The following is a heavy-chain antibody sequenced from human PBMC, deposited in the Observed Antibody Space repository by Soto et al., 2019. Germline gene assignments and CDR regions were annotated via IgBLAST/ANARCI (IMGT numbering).Heavy chain of an antibody. V-gene: IGHV3-23*01. D-gene: IGHD3-10*01. CDR1: GFTFSSYA. J-gene: IGHJ3*02. CDR2: ISGSGGST. Sequence: GGSLRLSCAASGFTFSSYAMSWVRQAPGKGLEWVSAISGSGGSTYYADSVKGRFTISRDNSKNTLYLQMNSLRAEDTAVYYCAKPQPTPAVLLWFGESEEIDAFDIWGQGTMVTVSS. CDR3: AKPQPTPAVLLWFGESEEIDAFDI.